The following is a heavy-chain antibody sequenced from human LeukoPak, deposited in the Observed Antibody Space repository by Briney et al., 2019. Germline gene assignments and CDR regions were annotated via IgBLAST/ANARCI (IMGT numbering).Heavy chain of an antibody. D-gene: IGHD3-16*01. Sequence: PGGSLRLSCAVSGFTLSRYSMHWVRQAPGKGLEWVAVISYDGSNEYYADSVKGRFTISRDNSKNTLYLQMNSLRAEDTAVYYCARDRSDYSIKYYYYYGMDVWGQGTTVTVSS. V-gene: IGHV3-30-3*01. CDR3: ARDRSDYSIKYYYYYGMDV. J-gene: IGHJ6*02. CDR1: GFTLSRYS. CDR2: ISYDGSNE.